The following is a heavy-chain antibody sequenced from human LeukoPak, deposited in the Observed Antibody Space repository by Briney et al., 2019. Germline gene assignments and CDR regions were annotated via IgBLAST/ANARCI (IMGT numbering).Heavy chain of an antibody. CDR1: GFTFSSYA. CDR2: ISGSGGNT. J-gene: IGHJ4*01. CDR3: AKDENSGWYPKYYFDY. V-gene: IGHV3-23*01. D-gene: IGHD6-19*01. Sequence: GGSLRLSCAASGFTFSSYAMSWVRQAPGKGLEWVSAISGSGGNTYYADSVKGRFTISRDNSKNTLYLQMNSLRAEDTAVYYCAKDENSGWYPKYYFDYWGQGTLVTVSS.